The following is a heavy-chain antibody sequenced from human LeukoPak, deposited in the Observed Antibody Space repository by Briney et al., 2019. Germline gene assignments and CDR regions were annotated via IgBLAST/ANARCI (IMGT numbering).Heavy chain of an antibody. CDR1: GGSFSGYY. D-gene: IGHD1-26*01. J-gene: IGHJ3*02. CDR3: ARGRSGSYYIHTFDI. V-gene: IGHV4-34*01. Sequence: SETLSLTCAVYGGSFSGYYWSWIRQPPGKGLEWIGEINHSGSTNYNPSLKSRVTISVDTSKNQFSLKLSSVTAADTAVYYCARGRSGSYYIHTFDIWGQGTMVTVSS. CDR2: INHSGST.